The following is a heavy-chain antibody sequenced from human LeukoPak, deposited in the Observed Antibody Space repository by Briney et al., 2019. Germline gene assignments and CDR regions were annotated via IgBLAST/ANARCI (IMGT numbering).Heavy chain of an antibody. V-gene: IGHV3-48*03. Sequence: GGSLRLSCAASGFTFSSFEMNWVHQAPGKGLECVSYISSSGSTIYYADSVRGRFTISRDNAKNSLYLEMNSLRAEDTAVYYCARDYTNYGNYYNGMDVWGQGTTVTVSS. CDR2: ISSSGSTI. CDR3: ARDYTNYGNYYNGMDV. J-gene: IGHJ6*02. D-gene: IGHD4-11*01. CDR1: GFTFSSFE.